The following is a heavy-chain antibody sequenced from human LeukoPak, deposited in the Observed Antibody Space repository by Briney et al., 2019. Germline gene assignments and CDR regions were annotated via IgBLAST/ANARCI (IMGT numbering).Heavy chain of an antibody. D-gene: IGHD1-26*01. CDR3: ARGRYSGQRGGGFDY. CDR1: GYTFTSYD. V-gene: IGHV1-8*01. CDR2: MIRDSGNT. Sequence: ASVKVSCQASGYTFTSYDIHEVRQATGQGLEWVGWMIRDSGNTGYAQKCQGRVTMTRNTSISTAYMELSSLRSEDTAVYYCARGRYSGQRGGGFDYWGQGALVTVSS. J-gene: IGHJ4*02.